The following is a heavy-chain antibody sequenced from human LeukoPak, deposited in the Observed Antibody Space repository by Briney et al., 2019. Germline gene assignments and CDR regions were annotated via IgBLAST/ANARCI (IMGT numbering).Heavy chain of an antibody. CDR3: ATGGIAVAGINYFDY. J-gene: IGHJ4*02. Sequence: PSETLSLTCAVYGGFFSGYYWSWIRQPPGKGLEWIGEINHSGSTNYNPSLKSRVTISVDTSKNQFSLKLSSVTAADTAVYYCATGGIAVAGINYFDYWGLGTLVTVSS. CDR2: INHSGST. V-gene: IGHV4-34*01. CDR1: GGFFSGYY. D-gene: IGHD6-19*01.